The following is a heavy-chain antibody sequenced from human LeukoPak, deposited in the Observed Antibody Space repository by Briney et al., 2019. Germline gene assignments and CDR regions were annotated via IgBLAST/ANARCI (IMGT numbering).Heavy chain of an antibody. Sequence: GGSLRLSCAASGFTFSSYEMNWVRQAPGKGLEWVSYISSSGSTIYYADSVKGRFTISRDNAKNSLYLQMNSLRAEDTAVYYCADYDSTTGSFDYWGQGTLVTVSS. V-gene: IGHV3-48*03. CDR1: GFTFSSYE. J-gene: IGHJ4*02. CDR2: ISSSGSTI. CDR3: ADYDSTTGSFDY. D-gene: IGHD2/OR15-2a*01.